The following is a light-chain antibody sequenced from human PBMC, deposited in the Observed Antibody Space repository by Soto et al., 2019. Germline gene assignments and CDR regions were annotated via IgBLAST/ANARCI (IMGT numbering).Light chain of an antibody. CDR3: QQRSNWLT. V-gene: IGKV3-11*01. CDR1: QSVGSY. CDR2: DAS. J-gene: IGKJ4*01. Sequence: EIVLTQSPATLSLSPVERATLSCRASQSVGSYLVWYQQKPGQSPRLLIYDASNRATGIPARFSGSGSGTDFTLTISSLEPEDFAVYYCQQRSNWLTFGGGTKVDIK.